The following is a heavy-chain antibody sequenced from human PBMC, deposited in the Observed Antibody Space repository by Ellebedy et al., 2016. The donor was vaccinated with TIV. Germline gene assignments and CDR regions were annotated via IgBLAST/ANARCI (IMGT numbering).Heavy chain of an antibody. CDR1: GGSFSNYQ. Sequence: MPSETLSLTCAVSGGSFSNYQWTWIRQTPGTGLEWIGEINESVFTKYNPSLKSRVTVSIDTSTNQFSLRLTSVAAADTGVYYCARGHRYFGPHGMDVWGQGTTVTVSS. CDR2: INESVFT. J-gene: IGHJ6*02. V-gene: IGHV4-34*01. D-gene: IGHD3-9*01. CDR3: ARGHRYFGPHGMDV.